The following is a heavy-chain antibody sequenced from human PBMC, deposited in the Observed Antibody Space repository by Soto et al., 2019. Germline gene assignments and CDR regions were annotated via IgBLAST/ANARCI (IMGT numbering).Heavy chain of an antibody. Sequence: GGSLRLSCAGSRFSFSNYAMTWARQAPGEGLEWVSSITGSGGGTTYADSVKGRFTISRDNSKNILYLQMDSLRADDTAVYYSSTDANGDYIGAFDSWGQGTMVAVSS. CDR3: STDANGDYIGAFDS. D-gene: IGHD4-17*01. J-gene: IGHJ3*02. V-gene: IGHV3-23*01. CDR1: RFSFSNYA. CDR2: ITGSGGGT.